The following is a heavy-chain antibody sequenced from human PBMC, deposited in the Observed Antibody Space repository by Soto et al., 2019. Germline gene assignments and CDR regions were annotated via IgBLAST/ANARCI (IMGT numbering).Heavy chain of an antibody. J-gene: IGHJ2*01. CDR3: ARVRGWFGEFSTYWYFDL. Sequence: EVQLVESGGGLVQPGGSLRLSCAASGFTFNNYWMHWVRQAPEKGLVWVSRINSDESSTDYADSVKGRFTVSRDNAKNTLYLQMHSLRAEDTAVYYCARVRGWFGEFSTYWYFDLWGRGTLVTVSS. CDR1: GFTFNNYW. D-gene: IGHD3-10*01. CDR2: INSDESST. V-gene: IGHV3-74*01.